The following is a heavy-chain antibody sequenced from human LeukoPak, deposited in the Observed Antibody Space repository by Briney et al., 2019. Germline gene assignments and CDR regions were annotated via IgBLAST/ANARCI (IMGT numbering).Heavy chain of an antibody. CDR1: GGSISSSSYY. CDR3: ARRGSGSYYYDYYYYMDV. V-gene: IGHV4-39*01. J-gene: IGHJ6*03. Sequence: SETLSLTCTVSGGSISSSSYYWGWIRQPPGKGLEWIGSIYYSGSTYYNPSLKSRVTISVDTSKNQFSLKLSSVTAADTAVYYCARRGSGSYYYDYYYYMDVWGKGTTVTISS. D-gene: IGHD3-10*01. CDR2: IYYSGST.